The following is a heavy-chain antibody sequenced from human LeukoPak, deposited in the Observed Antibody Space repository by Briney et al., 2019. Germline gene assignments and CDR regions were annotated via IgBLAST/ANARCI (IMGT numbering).Heavy chain of an antibody. V-gene: IGHV4-39*07. Sequence: SETLSLTCAVSGGSISSNSYYWGWIRQPPGKGLEWIGSIYYSGSTYYNPSLKSRVTISVDTSKNQFSLKLSSVTAADTAVYYCARGLEERYFDWFPHYYYYYYMDVWGKGTTVTISS. CDR2: IYYSGST. J-gene: IGHJ6*03. CDR1: GGSISSNSYY. D-gene: IGHD3-9*01. CDR3: ARGLEERYFDWFPHYYYYYYMDV.